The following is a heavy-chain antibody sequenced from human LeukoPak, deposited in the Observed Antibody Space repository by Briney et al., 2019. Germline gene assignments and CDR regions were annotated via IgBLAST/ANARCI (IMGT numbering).Heavy chain of an antibody. Sequence: GGSLRLSCAASGFTFSSFGMHWVRQAPGKGLEWVVVVSYDESHKYYADSVKGRFTISRDNSKNTLYLQMNSLRAEDTAVYYCAKDPLIPLRYPTVTTYWGQGTLVTVSS. V-gene: IGHV3-30*18. CDR2: VSYDESHK. J-gene: IGHJ4*02. CDR3: AKDPLIPLRYPTVTTY. CDR1: GFTFSSFG. D-gene: IGHD4-17*01.